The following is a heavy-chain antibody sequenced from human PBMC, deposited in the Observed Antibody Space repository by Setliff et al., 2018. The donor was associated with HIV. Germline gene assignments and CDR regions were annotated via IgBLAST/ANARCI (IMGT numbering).Heavy chain of an antibody. J-gene: IGHJ4*02. CDR2: IYKNGDT. D-gene: IGHD3-16*01. Sequence: NPSETLSLTCTVSGDSVTSGGYFWIWIRQHPGQGLEWMGYIYKNGDTYYNLSLKSRMTISLDTSKNQFFLKLNSVTAADTAVYYCARGGRKDLTDNWGQGTLVTVSS. V-gene: IGHV4-31*03. CDR3: ARGGRKDLTDN. CDR1: GDSVTSGGYF.